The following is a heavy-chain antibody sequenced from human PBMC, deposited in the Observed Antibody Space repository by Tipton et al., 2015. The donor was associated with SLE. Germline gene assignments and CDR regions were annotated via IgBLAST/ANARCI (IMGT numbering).Heavy chain of an antibody. V-gene: IGHV4-39*07. D-gene: IGHD2-2*02. CDR3: ARDGLGYCSSTSCYTADY. J-gene: IGHJ4*02. Sequence: TLSLTCTVSGGSISSSSYYWGWIRQPPGKGLEWIGSIYYSGSTYYNPSLKSRVTISVDTSKNQFSLKLSSVTAADTAAYYCARDGLGYCSSTSCYTADYWGQGTLVTVSS. CDR1: GGSISSSSYY. CDR2: IYYSGST.